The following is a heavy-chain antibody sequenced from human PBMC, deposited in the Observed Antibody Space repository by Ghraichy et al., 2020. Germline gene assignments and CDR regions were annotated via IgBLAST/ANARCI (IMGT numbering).Heavy chain of an antibody. CDR3: ARDKPGSRRPNYYYYMDV. CDR2: TYYRSKWYN. CDR1: GDSVSSNSAA. Sequence: SQTLSLTCAISGDSVSSNSAAWNWIRQSPSRGLEWLGRTYYRSKWYNDYAVSVKSRITINPDTSKNQFSLQLNSVTPEDTAVYYCARDKPGSRRPNYYYYMDVWGKGTTVTVSS. V-gene: IGHV6-1*01. J-gene: IGHJ6*03.